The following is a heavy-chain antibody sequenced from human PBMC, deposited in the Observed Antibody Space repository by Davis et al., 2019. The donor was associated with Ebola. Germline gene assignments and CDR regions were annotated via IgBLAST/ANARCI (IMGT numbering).Heavy chain of an antibody. D-gene: IGHD3-3*01. CDR1: GGTFSSYG. V-gene: IGHV1-18*01. CDR3: ARDEGYYDFWSGYLGY. Sequence: ASVKVSCKASGGTFSSYGISWVRQAPGQGLEWMGWISAYNGNTNYAQKLQGRVTMTTDTSTSTAYMELRSLRSDDTAVYYCARDEGYYDFWSGYLGYWGQGTLVTVSS. J-gene: IGHJ4*02. CDR2: ISAYNGNT.